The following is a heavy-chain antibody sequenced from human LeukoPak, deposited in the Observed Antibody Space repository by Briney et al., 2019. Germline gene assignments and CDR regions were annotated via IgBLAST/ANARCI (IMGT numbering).Heavy chain of an antibody. Sequence: ASVKVSCKASGYTFTSYDINWVRQATGQGLEWMGWMNPNSGNTGYAQKFQGRVTMTRNTSISTAYMELSSLRSEVTAVYYCARAGPYDILTGYSPIDYWGQGTLVTVSS. CDR1: GYTFTSYD. J-gene: IGHJ4*02. V-gene: IGHV1-8*01. CDR3: ARAGPYDILTGYSPIDY. CDR2: MNPNSGNT. D-gene: IGHD3-9*01.